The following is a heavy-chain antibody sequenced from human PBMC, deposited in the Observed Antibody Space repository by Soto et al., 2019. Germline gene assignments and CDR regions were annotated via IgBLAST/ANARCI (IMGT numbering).Heavy chain of an antibody. J-gene: IGHJ4*02. CDR3: ARVFSSGSGWMYYFDF. D-gene: IGHD6-25*01. V-gene: IGHV4-4*02. CDR1: SGSISSGNW. CDR2: IYYTGAT. Sequence: QVQLQESGPGLVESSGTLSLTCEVSSGSISSGNWWSWGRQPPGKGLEWIGEIYYTGATNYNPSLKSRVTRTIDKSKDQFSLNLRSATAADTAVYYCARVFSSGSGWMYYFDFWGQGILVSVSS.